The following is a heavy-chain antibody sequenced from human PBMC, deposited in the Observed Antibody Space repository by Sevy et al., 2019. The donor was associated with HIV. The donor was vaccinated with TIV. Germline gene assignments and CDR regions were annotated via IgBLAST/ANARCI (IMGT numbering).Heavy chain of an antibody. Sequence: GGSLRLSCAASGFNFTIYGMHWVRQAPGKELEWVAVISYDGKNDFYAESVKGRLSLSRDNSKKSLFLQMSSLRPEDTALYYCARNRRGGAFDIWGQGTMVTVSS. CDR1: GFNFTIYG. J-gene: IGHJ3*02. V-gene: IGHV3-30*03. CDR2: ISYDGKND. CDR3: ARNRRGGAFDI. D-gene: IGHD3-16*01.